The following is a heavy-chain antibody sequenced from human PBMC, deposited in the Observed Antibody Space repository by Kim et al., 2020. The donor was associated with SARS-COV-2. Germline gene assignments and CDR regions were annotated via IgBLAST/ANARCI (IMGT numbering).Heavy chain of an antibody. CDR1: GGSISSGGYY. V-gene: IGHV4-31*03. D-gene: IGHD3-3*01. CDR3: ARATTTIFGVVSEFDY. CDR2: IYYNGST. Sequence: SETLSLTCTVSGGSISSGGYYWSWIRQHPGKGLDWIGYIYYNGSTYYNPSLKSRVTISLDTSKNQFSLQLSSVTAADTAVDYCARATTTIFGVVSEFDYWGQGTLVTVSS. J-gene: IGHJ4*02.